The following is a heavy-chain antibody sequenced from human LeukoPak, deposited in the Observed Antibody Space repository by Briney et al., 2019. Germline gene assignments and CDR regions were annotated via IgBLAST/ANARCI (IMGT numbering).Heavy chain of an antibody. J-gene: IGHJ4*02. CDR3: AKGHVYYDSSGDFDY. V-gene: IGHV3-30*02. CDR2: IRYDGSNK. CDR1: GFTFSSYG. D-gene: IGHD3-22*01. Sequence: PGGSLRLSCAASGFTFSSYGMHWVRQAPGKGLEWVAFIRYDGSNKYYADSVKGRFTISRDNSKNTLYLQMNSLRAEDTAVYYCAKGHVYYDSSGDFDYWGQGTLVTVSS.